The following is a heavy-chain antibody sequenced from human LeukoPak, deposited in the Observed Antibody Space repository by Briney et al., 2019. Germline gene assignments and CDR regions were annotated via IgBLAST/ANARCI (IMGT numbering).Heavy chain of an antibody. D-gene: IGHD7-27*01. Sequence: GGSLKLSCAASGFTFSNYGMYWVRQAPGKGLEWVAFIRYDGSDKYYADSVKGRFTISRDNSKNTLYLQMDSLRPEDTAVYYCAKGQLGIQSSKWFDPWGQGTLVTVSS. CDR1: GFTFSNYG. CDR3: AKGQLGIQSSKWFDP. CDR2: IRYDGSDK. J-gene: IGHJ5*02. V-gene: IGHV3-30*02.